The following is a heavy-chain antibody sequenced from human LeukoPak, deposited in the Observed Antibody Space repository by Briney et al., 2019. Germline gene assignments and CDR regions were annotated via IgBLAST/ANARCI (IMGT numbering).Heavy chain of an antibody. D-gene: IGHD6-19*01. J-gene: IGHJ5*02. CDR1: GYTITDYY. CDR2: INPNSGGT. Sequence: ASVKVSCKASGYTITDYYIHWVRQAPGQGLEWMGWINPNSGGTNYAQKFQGRVTMTRDTSISTAYMELSRLRSDDTAVYYCTRDEAVYNSGWKQTNWFDPWGQGTLVTVSS. V-gene: IGHV1-2*02. CDR3: TRDEAVYNSGWKQTNWFDP.